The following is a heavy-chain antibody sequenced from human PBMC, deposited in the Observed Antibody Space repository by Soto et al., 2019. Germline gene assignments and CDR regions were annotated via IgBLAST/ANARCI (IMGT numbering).Heavy chain of an antibody. CDR1: GGSISSSNW. CDR3: ASTVRGVIPYYFDY. V-gene: IGHV4-4*02. CDR2: IYHSGST. J-gene: IGHJ4*02. D-gene: IGHD3-10*01. Sequence: QVQLQESGPGLVKPSGTLSLTCAVSGGSISSSNWWSWVRQPPGKGLEWIGEIYHSGSTNYNPSLQSRVTISVDKSKSPFSLKLSSVTAADTAVYYCASTVRGVIPYYFDYWGQGTLVTVSS.